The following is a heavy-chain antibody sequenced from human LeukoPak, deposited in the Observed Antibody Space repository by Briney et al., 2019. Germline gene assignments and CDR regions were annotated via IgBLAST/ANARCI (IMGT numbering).Heavy chain of an antibody. D-gene: IGHD3-9*01. Sequence: ASVKVSCKASGYTFTSYDINWVRQATGQGLEWMGWMNPNSGNTGYAQKFQGRVTMTRNTSISTAYMELSSLRSEDTAVYYCARGLVLRYFDWLSRRYYFDYWGQGTLVTVSS. V-gene: IGHV1-8*01. CDR2: MNPNSGNT. CDR1: GYTFTSYD. J-gene: IGHJ4*02. CDR3: ARGLVLRYFDWLSRRYYFDY.